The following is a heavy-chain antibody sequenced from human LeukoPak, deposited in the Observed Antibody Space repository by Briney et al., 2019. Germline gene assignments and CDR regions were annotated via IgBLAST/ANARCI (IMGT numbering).Heavy chain of an antibody. D-gene: IGHD3-16*02. V-gene: IGHV1-18*01. CDR1: GYTFTSYG. J-gene: IGHJ6*02. CDR2: ISAYNGNT. Sequence: ASVKVSCKASGYTFTSYGISWVRQAPGQGLEWMGWISAYNGNTNYAQKLQGRVTMTTDTSTSTAYVELRSLRSDDTAVYYCARTVGYYDYIWGSYRSNYGMGVWGQGTTVTVSS. CDR3: ARTVGYYDYIWGSYRSNYGMGV.